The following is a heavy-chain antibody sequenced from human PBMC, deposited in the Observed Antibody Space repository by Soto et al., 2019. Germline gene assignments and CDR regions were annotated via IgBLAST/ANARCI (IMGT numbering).Heavy chain of an antibody. CDR2: TYNSGTT. CDR1: GDSISSGYF. V-gene: IGHV4-30-4*01. Sequence: XXLSXXXTVSGDSISSGYFWSWIRQCPGKGLEWIGHTYNSGTTYNNPSLRSRGTISIDTSRNQFSLRLTSVTAADTAVYYCARGPSADKIXYWXXGTLVTVSS. CDR3: ARGPSADKIXY. D-gene: IGHD3-3*01. J-gene: IGHJ4*02.